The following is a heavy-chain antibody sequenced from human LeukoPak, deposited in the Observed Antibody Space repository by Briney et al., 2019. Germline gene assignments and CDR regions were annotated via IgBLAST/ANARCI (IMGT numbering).Heavy chain of an antibody. CDR3: ARVDYDILTGYPKAGVDY. J-gene: IGHJ4*02. V-gene: IGHV1-69*13. CDR1: GGTFSNYA. Sequence: GASVKVSCKASGGTFSNYAINWVRQAPGQGLEWMGGIIPIFGTANYAQNFQGRVTITADESTSTAYMELSSLRSEDTAVYYCARVDYDILTGYPKAGVDYWGQGTLVTVSS. CDR2: IIPIFGTA. D-gene: IGHD3-9*01.